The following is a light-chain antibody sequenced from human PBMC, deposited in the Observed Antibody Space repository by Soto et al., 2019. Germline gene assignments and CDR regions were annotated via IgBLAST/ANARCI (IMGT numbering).Light chain of an antibody. V-gene: IGKV4-1*01. CDR2: WAS. CDR1: QSVFYSSNNKNY. Sequence: DIVMTLSPDSLALSLGERATINCKSSQSVFYSSNNKNYLAWYQQKPVQPPKLLIYWASTRESGVPDRFSGSGSGTDYTLTISRMQAEDVAVYDCQQYYSTQWTFGQGTKVDIK. CDR3: QQYYSTQWT. J-gene: IGKJ1*01.